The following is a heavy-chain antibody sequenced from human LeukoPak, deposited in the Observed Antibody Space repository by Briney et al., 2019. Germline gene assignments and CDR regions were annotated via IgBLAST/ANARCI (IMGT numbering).Heavy chain of an antibody. V-gene: IGHV1-18*01. J-gene: IGHJ4*02. CDR2: ISAYNGNT. D-gene: IGHD3-22*01. Sequence: ASVKVSCKASGYTFTSYGISWVRQAPGQGLEWMGWISAYNGNTNYAQKLQGRVTMTTDTSTSTAYMELRSLRSDDTAVYYCARGTDYYDSSGYYYGDFDYWGQGTLVTVSS. CDR1: GYTFTSYG. CDR3: ARGTDYYDSSGYYYGDFDY.